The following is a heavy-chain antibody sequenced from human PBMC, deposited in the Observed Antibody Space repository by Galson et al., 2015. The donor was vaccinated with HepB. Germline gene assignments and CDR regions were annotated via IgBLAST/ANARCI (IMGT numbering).Heavy chain of an antibody. V-gene: IGHV5-51*01. J-gene: IGHJ4*02. Sequence: QSGAEVKKPGESLKISCKGSGSSFAHYWIAWVRQMPGKGPEWMGIIYPGNSDTRYSPSFQGQVTISADKSISTAYLQWSGLKASDTAMYYCARQDGSGLYYFDFWGQGILVTVSS. CDR3: ARQDGSGLYYFDF. D-gene: IGHD3-10*01. CDR1: GSSFAHYW. CDR2: IYPGNSDT.